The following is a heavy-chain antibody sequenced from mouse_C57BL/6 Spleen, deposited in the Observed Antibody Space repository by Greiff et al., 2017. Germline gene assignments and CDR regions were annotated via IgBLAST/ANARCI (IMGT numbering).Heavy chain of an antibody. J-gene: IGHJ4*01. CDR1: GYTFTDYN. D-gene: IGHD1-1*01. V-gene: IGHV1-22*01. CDR2: INPNNGGT. CDR3: ARRVPYYYGSSSYAMDY. Sequence: VQLQQSGPELVKPGASVKMSCKASGYTFTDYNMHWVKQSHGKSLEWIGYINPNNGGTSYNQKFKGKATLTVNKSSSTAYMELRSLTSEDSAVYYCARRVPYYYGSSSYAMDYWGQGASVTVSS.